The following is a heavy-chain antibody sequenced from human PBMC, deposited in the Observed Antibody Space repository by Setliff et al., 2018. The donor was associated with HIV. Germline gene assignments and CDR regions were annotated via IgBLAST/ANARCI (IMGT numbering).Heavy chain of an antibody. CDR1: GGSISSGDYY. CDR2: IYYSGST. CDR3: AREGKEGATPFDY. J-gene: IGHJ4*02. Sequence: NPSETLSLTCTVSGGSISSGDYYWSWIRQPPGKGLELIGYIYYSGSTYYNPSLKSRVTISVDTSKNQFSLKLSSVTAADTAVYYCAREGKEGATPFDYWGQGTLVTVSS. V-gene: IGHV4-30-4*08. D-gene: IGHD1-26*01.